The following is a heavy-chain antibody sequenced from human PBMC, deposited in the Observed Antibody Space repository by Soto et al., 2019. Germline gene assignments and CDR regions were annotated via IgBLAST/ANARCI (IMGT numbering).Heavy chain of an antibody. V-gene: IGHV1-2*02. CDR1: GYTFTGHY. J-gene: IGHJ4*02. CDR3: GRGRSGQIVVFY. Sequence: ASVKVSCKASGYTFTGHYIHWVRQAPEQGPEWMGEIGPESGATRYAQRFQGRVTMTRDMSITTVYMGLNNLSPDDTAVYYCGRGRSGQIVVFYWGQGTPVTVSS. D-gene: IGHD1-26*01. CDR2: IGPESGAT.